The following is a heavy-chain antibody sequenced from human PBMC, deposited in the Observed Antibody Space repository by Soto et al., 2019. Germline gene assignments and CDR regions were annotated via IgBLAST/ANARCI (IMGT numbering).Heavy chain of an antibody. CDR2: INAGNGNT. CDR3: ALRTGSYGDYLYFDY. J-gene: IGHJ4*02. Sequence: ASVKVSCKASGYTFTSYAMHWVRQAPGQRLEWMGWINAGNGNTKYSQKFQGRVTITRDTSASTAYMELSSLRSEDTAVYYCALRTGSYGDYLYFDYWGQGTLVTVSS. D-gene: IGHD4-17*01. CDR1: GYTFTSYA. V-gene: IGHV1-3*01.